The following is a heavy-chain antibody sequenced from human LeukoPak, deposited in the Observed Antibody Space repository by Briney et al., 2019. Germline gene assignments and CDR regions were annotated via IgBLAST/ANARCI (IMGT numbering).Heavy chain of an antibody. J-gene: IGHJ4*02. CDR1: GFSFSSYN. CDR3: ARGPQYGAAGY. D-gene: IGHD2-8*01. Sequence: GGSLRLSCTASGFSFSSYNMNWVRQAPGKGLEWVSYISSSSSIIYYADSVKGRFTISGDNAKNSLHLQMNSLRAEDTAVYYCARGPQYGAAGYWGQGTLVTVSS. CDR2: ISSSSSII. V-gene: IGHV3-48*04.